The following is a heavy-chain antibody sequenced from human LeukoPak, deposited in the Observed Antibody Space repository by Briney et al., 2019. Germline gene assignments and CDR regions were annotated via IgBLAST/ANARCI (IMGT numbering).Heavy chain of an antibody. V-gene: IGHV3-23*01. D-gene: IGHD3-22*01. CDR3: AKGRGQIDSSGYYYLGAFDL. Sequence: GGSLRLSCAASGLTFTTYAMTWVRQAPGKGLEWVSVISGRGGSTYYAGSVKGRFAISRDNPKYTLYFQMNSLRAEDTAVYYCAKGRGQIDSSGYYYLGAFDLWGRGTMVTVSS. J-gene: IGHJ3*01. CDR1: GLTFTTYA. CDR2: ISGRGGST.